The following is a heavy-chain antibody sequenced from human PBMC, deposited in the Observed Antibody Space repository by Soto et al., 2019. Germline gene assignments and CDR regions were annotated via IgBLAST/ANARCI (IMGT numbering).Heavy chain of an antibody. CDR1: GGSFSGYY. V-gene: IGHV4-34*01. Sequence: QVQLQQWGAGLLKPSETLSLTCAVYGGSFSGYYWSWIRQPPGKGLEWIGEINHSGSTNYNPSLKRRVTISVDTSKNQFSLKLSSVTAADTAVYYCARGPDGSGRSNWFDPWGQGTLVTVSS. CDR2: INHSGST. D-gene: IGHD3-10*01. J-gene: IGHJ5*02. CDR3: ARGPDGSGRSNWFDP.